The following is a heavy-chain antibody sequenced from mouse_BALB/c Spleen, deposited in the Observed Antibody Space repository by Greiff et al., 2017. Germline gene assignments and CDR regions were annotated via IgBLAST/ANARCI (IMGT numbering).Heavy chain of an antibody. J-gene: IGHJ2*01. Sequence: QVQLQQPGAELVMPGASVKMSCKASGYTFTDYWMHWVKQRPGQGLEWIGAIDTSDSYTSYNQKFKGKATLTVDKSSSTAYMQLSSPTSEDSAVYYCARSYGNTLFDYWGQGTTLTVSS. CDR3: ARSYGNTLFDY. D-gene: IGHD2-1*01. CDR2: IDTSDSYT. V-gene: IGHV1-69*01. CDR1: GYTFTDYW.